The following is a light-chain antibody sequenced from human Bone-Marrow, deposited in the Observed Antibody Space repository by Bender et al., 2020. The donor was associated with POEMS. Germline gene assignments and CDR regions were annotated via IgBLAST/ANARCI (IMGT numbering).Light chain of an antibody. CDR1: SSNIGGNA. V-gene: IGLV1-44*01. CDR3: SAWDGILNGWV. J-gene: IGLJ3*02. Sequence: QSVLIQPPSASGTPGQRVTISCSGSSSNIGGNAVNWWQQLPGTAPKLLIYGNDQRPSGVPDRFSGSKSGPSASLAISGLQSEDEADYFWSAWDGILNGWVFGGGTELTGL. CDR2: GND.